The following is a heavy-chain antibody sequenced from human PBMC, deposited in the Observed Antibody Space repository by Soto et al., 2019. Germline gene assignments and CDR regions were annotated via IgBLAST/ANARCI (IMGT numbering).Heavy chain of an antibody. D-gene: IGHD5-18*01. J-gene: IGHJ4*02. CDR1: GYTFTSYY. V-gene: IGHV1-46*01. CDR2: IYPRGAST. CDR3: ARDLSPDSTMAPFDY. Sequence: QVQLVQSGAEVKKPGASVKVSCKASGYTFTSYYIHWVRQAPGQGLEWMGIIYPRGASTNYAQKFQGRITMTRDTSTSTVYMELSSLRSEDTAMYYCARDLSPDSTMAPFDYWGQGTLVTVSS.